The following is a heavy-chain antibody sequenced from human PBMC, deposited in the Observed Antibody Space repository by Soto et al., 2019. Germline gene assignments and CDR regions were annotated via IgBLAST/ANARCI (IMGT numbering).Heavy chain of an antibody. D-gene: IGHD6-13*01. V-gene: IGHV3-48*01. CDR3: ARHPERIAEIGWFDP. Sequence: PGGSLRLSCAASGFTFSSDSMNWVRQAPGKGLEWVSYISSSSSTIYYADSVKGRFTITRDNAKNSLYLQMNSLRAEDTAVYYCARHPERIAEIGWFDPWGQGTLVTVSS. CDR1: GFTFSSDS. J-gene: IGHJ5*02. CDR2: ISSSSSTI.